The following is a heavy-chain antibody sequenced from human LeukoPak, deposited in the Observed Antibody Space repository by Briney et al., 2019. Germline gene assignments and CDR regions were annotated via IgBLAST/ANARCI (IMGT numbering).Heavy chain of an antibody. J-gene: IGHJ4*02. CDR1: GGSISSSSYY. CDR3: ARDRPGGSSLDY. V-gene: IGHV4-39*07. CDR2: IYHSGST. Sequence: SETLSLTCTVSGGSISSSSYYWGWIRQPPGKGLEWIGSIYHSGSTNYNPSLKSRVTISVDKSKNQFSLKLSSVTAADTAVYYCARDRPGGSSLDYWGQGTLVTVSS. D-gene: IGHD3-16*01.